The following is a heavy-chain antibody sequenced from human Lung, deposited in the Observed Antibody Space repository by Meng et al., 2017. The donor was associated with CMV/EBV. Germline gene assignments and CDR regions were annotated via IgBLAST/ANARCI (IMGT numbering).Heavy chain of an antibody. V-gene: IGHV3-30-3*01. Sequence: SCKASGFTFSRFAMHWVRQAPGKGLEWVAVISYDGSNKYYADSVKGRFTISRDNSKNTLYLQMNSLRAEDTAVYHCARGIAVAPPSDWGQGTVVTVSS. CDR1: GFTFSRFA. CDR2: ISYDGSNK. D-gene: IGHD6-19*01. J-gene: IGHJ4*02. CDR3: ARGIAVAPPSD.